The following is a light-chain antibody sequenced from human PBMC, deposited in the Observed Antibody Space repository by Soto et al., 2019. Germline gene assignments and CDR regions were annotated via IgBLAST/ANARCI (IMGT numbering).Light chain of an antibody. V-gene: IGKV3-15*01. Sequence: EIVMTQSPVTLSVSPGERATLSCRASQSVSSNLAWNQQKPGQAPRLLIYAASTRATGIPARFSGSGSGTEFTLTISSLQSEDFAVYYCQQYNKWPLFTFGPGTKVDIK. CDR2: AAS. J-gene: IGKJ3*01. CDR1: QSVSSN. CDR3: QQYNKWPLFT.